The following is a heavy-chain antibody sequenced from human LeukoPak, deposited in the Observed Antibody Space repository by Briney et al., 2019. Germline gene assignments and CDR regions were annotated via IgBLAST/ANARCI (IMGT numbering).Heavy chain of an antibody. V-gene: IGHV4-30-2*01. CDR2: IYHSGST. J-gene: IGHJ4*02. CDR3: ARAVRNDYGDYVASFYFDY. D-gene: IGHD4-17*01. Sequence: SQTLSLTCAVSGGSISSGGYSWSWIRQPPGKGLEWIGYIYHSGSTYYNPSLKRRVTISVDRSKNQFSLKLSSVTAADTAVYYCARAVRNDYGDYVASFYFDYWGQGTLVTVSS. CDR1: GGSISSGGYS.